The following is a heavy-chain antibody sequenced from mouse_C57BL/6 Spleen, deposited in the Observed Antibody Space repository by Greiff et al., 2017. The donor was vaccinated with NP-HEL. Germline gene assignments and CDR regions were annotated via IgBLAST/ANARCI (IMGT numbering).Heavy chain of an antibody. CDR1: GYTFTGYW. CDR2: ILPGSGST. CDR3: ARRGLLTTVVATDYFDY. Sequence: QVQLKQSGAELMKPGASVKLSCKATGYTFTGYWIEWVKQRPGHGLEWIGEILPGSGSTNYNEKFKGKATFTADTSSNTAYMQLSSLTTEDSAIYYCARRGLLTTVVATDYFDYWGQGTTLTVSS. D-gene: IGHD1-1*01. J-gene: IGHJ2*01. V-gene: IGHV1-9*01.